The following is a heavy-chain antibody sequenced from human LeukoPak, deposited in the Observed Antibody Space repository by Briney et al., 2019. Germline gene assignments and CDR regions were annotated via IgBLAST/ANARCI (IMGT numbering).Heavy chain of an antibody. CDR1: GFTFPNTW. J-gene: IGHJ5*02. CDR3: VTWRWFDP. Sequence: GGSLRLSCAASGFTFPNTWMSWVRQAPGKGLEWVGRIKSKTDGGTADYAAPGKGRFTISRDDSKNTMYLQMNSLKTEDTAVYYCVTWRWFDPWGQGTLVTVSS. V-gene: IGHV3-15*01. CDR2: IKSKTDGGTA.